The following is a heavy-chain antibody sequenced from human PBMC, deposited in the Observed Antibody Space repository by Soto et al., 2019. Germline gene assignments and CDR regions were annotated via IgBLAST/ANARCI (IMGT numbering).Heavy chain of an antibody. D-gene: IGHD1-26*01. V-gene: IGHV1-69*01. Sequence: QVQLVQSGAEVKKPGSSVKVSCKASGGTFSSYAISWVRQAPGQGLEWMGGIIPIFGSANYAQKFQGRVTITADESTSTAYMDLSSLRSEDTAVYYCAREYSGSSWRGYYFDYWGQGTLVTVSS. CDR3: AREYSGSSWRGYYFDY. J-gene: IGHJ4*02. CDR2: IIPIFGSA. CDR1: GGTFSSYA.